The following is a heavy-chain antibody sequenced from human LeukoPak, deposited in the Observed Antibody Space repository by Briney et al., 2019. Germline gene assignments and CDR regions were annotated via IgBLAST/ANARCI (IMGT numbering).Heavy chain of an antibody. V-gene: IGHV5-51*01. CDR2: IYPGDSDT. CDR3: ARPDNLPNAFDI. Sequence: KPGESLRISCKGSGYSFTSYWIIWVRQMPGKVLELMGIIYPGDSDTRYSPSFQGQVTISADRSISTAYLQWSSLKASDTAMYYCARPDNLPNAFDIWGQGTMVTVSS. J-gene: IGHJ3*02. D-gene: IGHD1-1*01. CDR1: GYSFTSYW.